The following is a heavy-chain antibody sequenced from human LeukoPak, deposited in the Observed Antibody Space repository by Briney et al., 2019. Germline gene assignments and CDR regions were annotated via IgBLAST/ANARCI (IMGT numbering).Heavy chain of an antibody. CDR3: ARDPLWFVEPIDY. V-gene: IGHV4-38-2*02. CDR1: GYSISSGYY. Sequence: SETLSLTCTVSGYSISSGYYWGWIRQPPGKGLEWIGSIYHSGSTYYNPSLKSRVTISVDTSKNQFSLKLSSVTAADTAVYYCARDPLWFVEPIDYWGQGTLVTVSS. CDR2: IYHSGST. D-gene: IGHD3-10*01. J-gene: IGHJ4*02.